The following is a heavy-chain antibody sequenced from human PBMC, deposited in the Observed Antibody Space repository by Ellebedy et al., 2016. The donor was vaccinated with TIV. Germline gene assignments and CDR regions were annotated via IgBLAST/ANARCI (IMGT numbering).Heavy chain of an antibody. J-gene: IGHJ4*02. CDR3: AKDLPRSGWSFDS. V-gene: IGHV3-7*01. CDR1: GFTFSRYW. CDR2: LNGDGSGK. D-gene: IGHD6-19*01. Sequence: PGGSLRLSCAASGFTFSRYWMGWVRQAPGKGLEWVASLNGDGSGKYYVDSVEGRFTISRDNAKNSLYLQMNSLRVEDTAVYYCAKDLPRSGWSFDSWGQGTLVTVSS.